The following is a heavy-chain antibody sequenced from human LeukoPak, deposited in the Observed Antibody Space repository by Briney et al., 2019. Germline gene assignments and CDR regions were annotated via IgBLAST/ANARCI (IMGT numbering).Heavy chain of an antibody. CDR3: AKGRVGHSPGSYYGNDAFDI. V-gene: IGHV3-23*01. J-gene: IGHJ3*02. CDR1: GFTFSSYA. D-gene: IGHD3-22*01. Sequence: PGGSLRLSCAASGFTFSSYAMTWVRQAPGKGLEWGSTISGSGDIIYYADSVKGRFTISRDNPKNTLYLQMNSLRAEDTAVYYCAKGRVGHSPGSYYGNDAFDIWGQGTMVTVSS. CDR2: ISGSGDII.